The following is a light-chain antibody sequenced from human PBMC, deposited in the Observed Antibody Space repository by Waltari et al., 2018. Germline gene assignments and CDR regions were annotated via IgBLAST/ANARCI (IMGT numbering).Light chain of an antibody. Sequence: QSALTQPASVSGSPGQSVTISCTGASSDIWRYDIVSWYQQHPGNAPKLIICDVSKRPSGVSDRVSGSKSGETSSLTFSGLQFENEANYYCCSYAGNYVWVFGGGTRLTVL. CDR2: DVS. V-gene: IGLV2-23*02. J-gene: IGLJ3*02. CDR3: CSYAGNYVWV. CDR1: SSDIWRYDI.